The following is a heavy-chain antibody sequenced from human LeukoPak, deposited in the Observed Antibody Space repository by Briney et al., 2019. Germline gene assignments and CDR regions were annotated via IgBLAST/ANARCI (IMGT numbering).Heavy chain of an antibody. CDR3: ARDEHCSGGSCYSTAFDI. V-gene: IGHV4-30-4*08. Sequence: SETLSLTCTVSGGFISSGDYYWSWIRQPPGKGLEWIGYIYYSGSTYYNPSLKSRVTISVDTSKNQFSLKLSSVTAADTAVYYCARDEHCSGGSCYSTAFDIWGQGTMVTVSS. D-gene: IGHD2-15*01. CDR1: GGFISSGDYY. J-gene: IGHJ3*02. CDR2: IYYSGST.